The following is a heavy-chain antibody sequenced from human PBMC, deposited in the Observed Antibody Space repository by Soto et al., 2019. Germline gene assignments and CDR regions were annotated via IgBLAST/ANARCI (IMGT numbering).Heavy chain of an antibody. CDR1: GYTFTSYD. J-gene: IGHJ6*03. Sequence: ASVKVSCKASGYTFTSYDINWVRQATGQGLEWMGWMNPNSGNTGYAQKFQGRVTMTRNTSISTAYMELSSPRSEDTAVYYCARRTVTTYAYYYYMDVWGKGTTVTVSS. CDR2: MNPNSGNT. CDR3: ARRTVTTYAYYYYMDV. V-gene: IGHV1-8*01. D-gene: IGHD4-17*01.